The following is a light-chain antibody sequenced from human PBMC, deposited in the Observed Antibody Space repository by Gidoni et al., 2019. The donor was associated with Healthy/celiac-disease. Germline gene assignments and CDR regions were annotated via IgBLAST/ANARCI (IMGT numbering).Light chain of an antibody. CDR1: SSDVGGYNY. CDR2: EVS. V-gene: IGLV2-14*01. CDR3: SSYTSSSTLEV. Sequence: QSALTQPASVSGSPAQSITISCTGTSSDVGGYNYVSWYQQHPGKAPKLMIYEVSNRPSGVSNRFSGSKSGNTASLTISGLQAEDEADYYCSSYTSSSTLEVFGGGTKLTVL. J-gene: IGLJ2*01.